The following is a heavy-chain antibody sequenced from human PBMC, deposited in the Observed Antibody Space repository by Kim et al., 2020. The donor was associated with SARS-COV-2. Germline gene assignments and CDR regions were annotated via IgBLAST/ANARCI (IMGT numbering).Heavy chain of an antibody. D-gene: IGHD3-10*01. Sequence: SVKVSCKASGGTFSSYAISWVRQAPGQGLEWMGGIIPIFGTANYAQKFQGRVTITADESTSTAYMELSSLRSEDTAVYYCARDQPTYYYGSGSYISDAFDIWGQGTMVTVSS. CDR3: ARDQPTYYYGSGSYISDAFDI. J-gene: IGHJ3*02. V-gene: IGHV1-69*13. CDR2: IIPIFGTA. CDR1: GGTFSSYA.